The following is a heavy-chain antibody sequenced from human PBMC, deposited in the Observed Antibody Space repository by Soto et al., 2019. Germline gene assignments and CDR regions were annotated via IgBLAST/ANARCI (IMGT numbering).Heavy chain of an antibody. V-gene: IGHV4-61*01. CDR2: IYYSGAT. CDR1: GDSVSSATYY. J-gene: IGHJ6*02. Sequence: SEPLSLTCSVSGDSVSSATYYWSWIRQPPGKELEWIGYIYYSGATNHNPSLTSRVSISLDMSKNQVSLRLTSVTAADTAVYYCARLSPMAFAGGAYYYSMDVWGQGTTVTVSS. D-gene: IGHD3-10*01. CDR3: ARLSPMAFAGGAYYYSMDV.